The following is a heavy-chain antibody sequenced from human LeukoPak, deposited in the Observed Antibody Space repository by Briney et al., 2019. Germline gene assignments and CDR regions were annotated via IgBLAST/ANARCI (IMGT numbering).Heavy chain of an antibody. J-gene: IGHJ6*03. V-gene: IGHV1-18*01. D-gene: IGHD6-13*01. CDR2: ISAYNGNT. Sequence: ASVKVSCKASGYTFTSYGISWVRQAPGQGLEWMGWISAYNGNTNYAQKLQGRVTMTTDTSTSTAYMELSSLRSEDTAVYYCASGGVAAADHGYYYYYYMDVWGKGTTVTVSS. CDR1: GYTFTSYG. CDR3: ASGGVAAADHGYYYYYYMDV.